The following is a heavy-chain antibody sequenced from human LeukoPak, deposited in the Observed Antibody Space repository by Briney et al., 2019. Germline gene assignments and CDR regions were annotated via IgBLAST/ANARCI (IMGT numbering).Heavy chain of an antibody. D-gene: IGHD1-14*01. CDR2: INHSGST. J-gene: IGHJ5*02. CDR1: GGSFSGYY. CDR3: ARGNREGWFDP. Sequence: SETLSLTCAVYGGSFSGYYRSWIRQPPGKGLEWIGEINHSGSTNYNPSLKSRVTISVDTSKNQFSLKLSSVTAADTAVYYCARGNREGWFDPWGQGTLVTVSS. V-gene: IGHV4-34*01.